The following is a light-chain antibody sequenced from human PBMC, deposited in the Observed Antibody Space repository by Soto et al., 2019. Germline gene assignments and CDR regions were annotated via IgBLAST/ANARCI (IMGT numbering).Light chain of an antibody. Sequence: EIVLTQSPGTLSLSPGERVSLSCRASQSVSSSNLAWYQQKPGQAPRLLIYGASSRATGVSDRFSGSGSGTDFTLSISGLEPEDSAVYYCQQYGGSPFAFGPGTKVEIK. CDR2: GAS. V-gene: IGKV3-20*01. CDR3: QQYGGSPFA. J-gene: IGKJ3*01. CDR1: QSVSSSN.